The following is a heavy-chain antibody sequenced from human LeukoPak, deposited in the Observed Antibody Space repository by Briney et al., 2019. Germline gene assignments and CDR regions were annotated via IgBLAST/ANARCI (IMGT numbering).Heavy chain of an antibody. Sequence: SETLSLTCAVYGGSFSGYYWSWIRQPPGKGLEWIGEINHSGSTNYNPSLKSRVTISVDTSKNQFSLKLSSVTAADTAVYYCARAPPWDGMDVWGQGTTVTVSS. CDR2: INHSGST. J-gene: IGHJ6*02. CDR3: ARAPPWDGMDV. D-gene: IGHD3-16*01. V-gene: IGHV4-34*01. CDR1: GGSFSGYY.